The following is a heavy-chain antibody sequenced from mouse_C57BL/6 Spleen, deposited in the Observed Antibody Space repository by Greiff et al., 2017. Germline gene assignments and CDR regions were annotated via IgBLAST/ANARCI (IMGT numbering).Heavy chain of an antibody. Sequence: EVQGVESGEGLVKPGGSLKLSCAASGFTFSSYAMSWVRQTPEKRLEWVAYISSGGDYIYYADTVKGRFTISRDNARNTLYLQMSSLKSEDTAMYYCTRDLEHYYAMDYWGQGTSVTVSS. V-gene: IGHV5-9-1*02. CDR2: ISSGGDYI. CDR3: TRDLEHYYAMDY. CDR1: GFTFSSYA. J-gene: IGHJ4*01.